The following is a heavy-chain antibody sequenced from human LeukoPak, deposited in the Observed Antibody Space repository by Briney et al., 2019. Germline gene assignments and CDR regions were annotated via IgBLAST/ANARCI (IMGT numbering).Heavy chain of an antibody. CDR2: IYYSGST. CDR3: ARTPGTRKWNWHYFDY. D-gene: IGHD1-7*01. J-gene: IGHJ4*02. Sequence: PSETLSLTCTVSGGSISSGGYYWSWIRQHPGKGLEWIGYIYYSGSTYYNPSLKSRVTISVDTSKNQFVLKLSSVTAADTAVYYCARTPGTRKWNWHYFDYWGQGTLVTVSS. CDR1: GGSISSGGYY. V-gene: IGHV4-31*03.